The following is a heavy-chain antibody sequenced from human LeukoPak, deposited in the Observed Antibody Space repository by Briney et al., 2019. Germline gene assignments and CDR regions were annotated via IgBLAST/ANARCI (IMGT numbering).Heavy chain of an antibody. V-gene: IGHV3-74*01. CDR1: GFTFSSYW. CDR3: ARAPQGLPVGYCSGGSCYDY. D-gene: IGHD2-15*01. CDR2: VNSDGSST. Sequence: GRTLRLSCAASGFTFSSYWMHWVRQAPGKGLVFVSRVNSDGSSTSYADSVKDRFTISRDNAKNPLYLQMNSLRAEDTAVYYCARAPQGLPVGYCSGGSCYDYWGQGTLVTVSS. J-gene: IGHJ4*02.